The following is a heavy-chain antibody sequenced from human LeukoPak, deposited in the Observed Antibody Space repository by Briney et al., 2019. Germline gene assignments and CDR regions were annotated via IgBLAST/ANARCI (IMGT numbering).Heavy chain of an antibody. J-gene: IGHJ4*02. CDR2: ISYDGNNK. V-gene: IGHV3-30-3*01. Sequence: PGGSLRLSCAASGFTFSSYAMNWVRQAPGKGLEWVAVISYDGNNKYYADSVKGRFTISRDNSKNTLYLQMNSLRAEDTALYYCAREGAAVGPIAPFDYWGQGTLVTVSS. D-gene: IGHD6-13*01. CDR1: GFTFSSYA. CDR3: AREGAAVGPIAPFDY.